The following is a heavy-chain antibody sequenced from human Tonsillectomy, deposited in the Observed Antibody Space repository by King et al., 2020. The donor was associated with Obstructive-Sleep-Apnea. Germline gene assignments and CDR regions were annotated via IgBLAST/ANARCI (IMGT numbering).Heavy chain of an antibody. D-gene: IGHD3-22*01. CDR1: GFSLSTSGVG. CDR3: AHSGYYYDSSGYICYFDY. V-gene: IGHV2-5*02. CDR2: IYWDDDK. Sequence: TLKESGPTLVKPTQTLTLTCTFSGFSLSTSGVGVGWIRQPPGKALEWLALIYWDDDKRYSPSLKSRLTITKDTPKNQVVLTITNMDPVDTATYYCAHSGYYYDSSGYICYFDYWGQGTLVTVSS. J-gene: IGHJ4*02.